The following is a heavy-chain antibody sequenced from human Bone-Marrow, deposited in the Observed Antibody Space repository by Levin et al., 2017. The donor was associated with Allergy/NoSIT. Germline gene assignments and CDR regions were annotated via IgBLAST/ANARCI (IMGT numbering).Heavy chain of an antibody. V-gene: IGHV5-10-1*01. CDR2: IDPSDSYT. CDR3: ARTTSNWYYYYYMDV. Sequence: GESLKISCKGSGYSLSSYWITWVRQMPGKGLEWMGRIDPSDSYTKYNPSFQGHVTISVDKSISTAFLPWSSLTASDTAMYYCARTTSNWYYYYYMDVWGKGTTVTVSS. CDR1: GYSLSSYW. D-gene: IGHD6-13*01. J-gene: IGHJ6*03.